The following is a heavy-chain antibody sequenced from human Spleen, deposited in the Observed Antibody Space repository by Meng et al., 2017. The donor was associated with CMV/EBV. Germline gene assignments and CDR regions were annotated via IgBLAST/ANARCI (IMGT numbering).Heavy chain of an antibody. CDR2: IRYDGGNK. D-gene: IGHD2-2*01. Sequence: GESLKISCAVSGFTFSNYGMHWVRQAPGEGLEWVAFIRYDGGNKYYADSVKGRFTISRDNSKNTLYLQMNSLRAEDTAVYYCAKGGWGYCSSSSCFPKHYGMDVWGQGTTVTVSS. CDR1: GFTFSNYG. CDR3: AKGGWGYCSSSSCFPKHYGMDV. V-gene: IGHV3-30*02. J-gene: IGHJ6*02.